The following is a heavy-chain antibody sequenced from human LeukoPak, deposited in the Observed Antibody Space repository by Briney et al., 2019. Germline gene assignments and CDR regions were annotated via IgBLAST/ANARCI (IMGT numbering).Heavy chain of an antibody. CDR3: ARGTYTSGWD. Sequence: GGSLRLSRAASGFTFSNFEMNWVRQAPGKGLEWVAYISSSGSSKHYADSVKGRFTISRDNAKRSLYLQMNSLRVEDTAVYYCARGTYTSGWDWGQGTLVTVSS. CDR1: GFTFSNFE. D-gene: IGHD6-19*01. J-gene: IGHJ4*02. CDR2: ISSSGSSK. V-gene: IGHV3-48*03.